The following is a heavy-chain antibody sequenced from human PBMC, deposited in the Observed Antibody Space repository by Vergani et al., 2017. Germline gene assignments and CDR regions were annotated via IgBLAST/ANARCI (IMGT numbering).Heavy chain of an antibody. CDR3: ARGGXSGYEPIYFYYMDV. D-gene: IGHD5-12*01. CDR1: GGSFSGYY. V-gene: IGHV4-34*01. Sequence: QVQLQQWGAGLLKPSETLSLTCAVYGGSFSGYYWSWIRQPPGKGLEWFGEINHSGSTKYNPSLKSRVTISVDTSKNQFSLTLSSVTAADTAVYYCARGGXSGYEPIYFYYMDVWGKGSMVTVSS. J-gene: IGHJ6*03. CDR2: INHSGST.